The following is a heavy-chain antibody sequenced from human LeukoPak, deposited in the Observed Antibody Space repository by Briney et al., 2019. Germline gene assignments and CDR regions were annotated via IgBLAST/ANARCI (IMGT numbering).Heavy chain of an antibody. CDR3: AREYGAFDI. Sequence: ASVKVSCKASGYTFISYGISWVRQAPGQGLEWMGWISVYNGDTNYAQKLQGGVTMTTDKTTSTAYMELRSLRSDDTAVYYCAREYGAFDIWGQGTTVTVSS. V-gene: IGHV1-18*01. CDR1: GYTFISYG. J-gene: IGHJ3*02. D-gene: IGHD4-17*01. CDR2: ISVYNGDT.